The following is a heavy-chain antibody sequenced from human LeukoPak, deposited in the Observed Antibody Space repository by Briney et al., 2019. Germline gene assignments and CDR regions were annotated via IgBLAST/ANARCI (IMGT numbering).Heavy chain of an antibody. CDR3: AIGPGIAAAVGY. CDR1: GYTLTELS. J-gene: IGHJ4*02. CDR2: FDPEDGET. V-gene: IGHV1-24*01. Sequence: GASVKVSCKVSGYTLTELSMHWVRQAPGKGLEWMGGFDPEDGETIYAQKFQGRVTMTEDTSTDTAYMELSSLRSEDTAVYYCAIGPGIAAAVGYWGQGTLVTVSS. D-gene: IGHD6-13*01.